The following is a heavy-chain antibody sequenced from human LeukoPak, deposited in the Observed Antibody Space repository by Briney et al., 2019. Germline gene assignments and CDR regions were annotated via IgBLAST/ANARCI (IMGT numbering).Heavy chain of an antibody. J-gene: IGHJ4*02. CDR1: GFTFSGHG. CDR3: ARDLMWGFDY. CDR2: IGNDGRDQ. Sequence: PGGSLRLTCAASGFTFSGHGMHWVRQTPGVGLEWVAIIGNDGRDQHHTDSVKGRFTISRDNSKNTLFLQLNSLRPEDTALYLCARDLMWGFDYWGQGTLVTVSS. D-gene: IGHD7-27*01. V-gene: IGHV3-30*02.